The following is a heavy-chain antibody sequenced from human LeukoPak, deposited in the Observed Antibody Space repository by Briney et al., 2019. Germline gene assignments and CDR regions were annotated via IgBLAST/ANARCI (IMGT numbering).Heavy chain of an antibody. V-gene: IGHV4-34*01. CDR1: GGPFSGYY. Sequence: PSETLSLTCAVYGGPFSGYYWSWIRQPPGKGLERIGEINYSGSTIYNPSLKSRVTISADTSKSQFSLKLSSVTAADTAVYYCAKVYSSSSRDAFDVWGQGTMVTVSS. D-gene: IGHD6-6*01. J-gene: IGHJ3*01. CDR3: AKVYSSSSRDAFDV. CDR2: INYSGST.